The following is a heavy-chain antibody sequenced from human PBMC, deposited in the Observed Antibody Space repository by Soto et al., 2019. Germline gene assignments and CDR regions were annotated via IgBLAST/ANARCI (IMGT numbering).Heavy chain of an antibody. CDR2: ISGSGGST. V-gene: IGHV3-23*01. D-gene: IGHD3-3*01. CDR3: ANGLITSFGVVTPEY. J-gene: IGHJ4*02. Sequence: GGSLGLSCAATGFTFRSYAMCWVRQAPGKGLEWVSAISGSGGSTYYADSVKGRFTISRDNSKNTLYLQMNTLSAEDTAVYYSANGLITSFGVVTPEYWGQGTLVTVSS. CDR1: GFTFRSYA.